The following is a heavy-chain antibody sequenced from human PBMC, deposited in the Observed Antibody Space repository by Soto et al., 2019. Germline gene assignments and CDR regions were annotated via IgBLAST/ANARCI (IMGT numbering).Heavy chain of an antibody. CDR1: GYSFTSLD. Sequence: QVQLVQSGAEVRETGASVKVSCKASGYSFTSLDINWVRQTAGQGLEWMGWMEPSTGRTGYAQKFQGRVTMTRDTSINTAYMELTTLTSADTVFYYCARGVSAGVDYWGQGTLVTVSS. CDR3: ARGVSAGVDY. J-gene: IGHJ4*02. V-gene: IGHV1-8*01. CDR2: MEPSTGRT. D-gene: IGHD1-26*01.